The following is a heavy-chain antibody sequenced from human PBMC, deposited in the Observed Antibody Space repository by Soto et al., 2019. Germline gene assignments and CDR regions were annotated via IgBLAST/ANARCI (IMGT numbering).Heavy chain of an antibody. CDR3: ARQIYDSDSGPNFQYYFDS. J-gene: IGHJ4*02. Sequence: GASRNISCKGSGYSFAGYWITWVLQMPGKGLEWMGRIDPSDSQTYYSPSFRGHVTISAAKSITTVFLQWSSLRASDTAMYYCARQIYDSDSGPNFQYYFDSWGQGTLVTVSS. CDR1: GYSFAGYW. V-gene: IGHV5-10-1*01. CDR2: IDPSDSQT. D-gene: IGHD3-22*01.